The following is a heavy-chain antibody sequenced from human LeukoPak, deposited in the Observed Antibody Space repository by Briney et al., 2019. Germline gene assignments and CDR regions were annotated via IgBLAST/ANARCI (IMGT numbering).Heavy chain of an antibody. CDR1: GGTFSSYA. J-gene: IGHJ4*02. CDR3: ATDTPETAAFDY. V-gene: IGHV1-69*05. D-gene: IGHD1-1*01. CDR2: IIPIFGTA. Sequence: SVKVSCKASGGTFSSYAISWVRQAPGQGLEWMGGIIPIFGTANYAQKFQGRVTITTDESTSTAYMELSSLRSEDTAVYYCATDTPETAAFDYWGQGTLVTVSS.